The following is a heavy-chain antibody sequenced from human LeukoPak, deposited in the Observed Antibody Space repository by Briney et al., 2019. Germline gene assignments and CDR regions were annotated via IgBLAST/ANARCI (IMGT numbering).Heavy chain of an antibody. Sequence: SETLSLTCTVSGGSISSRSYYWGWIRQPPGRGLEWIGTIYYSGSTYYNPSLKSRVTISVDTSKNQFSLKLSSVTAADTAVYYCARGSDGSGGRGWFDPWSQGTLVTVSS. D-gene: IGHD3-10*01. CDR2: IYYSGST. V-gene: IGHV4-39*07. CDR1: GGSISSRSYY. J-gene: IGHJ5*02. CDR3: ARGSDGSGGRGWFDP.